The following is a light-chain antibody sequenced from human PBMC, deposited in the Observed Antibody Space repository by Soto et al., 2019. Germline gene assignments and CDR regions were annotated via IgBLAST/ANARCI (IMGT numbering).Light chain of an antibody. Sequence: DIQLTQSPSFLSASVGDRVTITCRASQGIRSYLAWYQQTPGKAPKLLIYAASTLQSGVPSRFSGSGSGTEFTLTISSLQPEDFATYYCQQLNSYPRLTFGGGTKVEIK. J-gene: IGKJ4*01. CDR2: AAS. CDR1: QGIRSY. V-gene: IGKV1-9*01. CDR3: QQLNSYPRLT.